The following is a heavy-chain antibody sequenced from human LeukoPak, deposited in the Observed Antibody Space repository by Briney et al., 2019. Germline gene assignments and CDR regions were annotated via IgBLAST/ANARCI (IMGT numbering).Heavy chain of an antibody. D-gene: IGHD3-10*01. CDR2: IYYSGST. CDR3: ARKSYYGSGNFDY. J-gene: IGHJ4*02. CDR1: GGSISGYY. V-gene: IGHV4-59*01. Sequence: SETLSLTCTVSGGSISGYYWSWIRQPPGKGLEWIGYIYYSGSTNYNPSLKSRVTISVDTSKNQFSLKLSSVTAADTAVYYCARKSYYGSGNFDYWGQGTLVTVSS.